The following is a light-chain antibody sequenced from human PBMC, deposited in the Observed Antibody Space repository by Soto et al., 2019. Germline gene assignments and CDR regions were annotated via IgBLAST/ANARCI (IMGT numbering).Light chain of an antibody. Sequence: EIVVTQSPATLSVSPGERATLSCRASQRISSNLAWYQQKPGQAPRLLIYGASTRATDIPVRFSGSGSETEFTLTISSLQSEDFAVYYCLQYNNWPRTFGQGTKV. CDR2: GAS. J-gene: IGKJ1*01. CDR1: QRISSN. V-gene: IGKV3-15*01. CDR3: LQYNNWPRT.